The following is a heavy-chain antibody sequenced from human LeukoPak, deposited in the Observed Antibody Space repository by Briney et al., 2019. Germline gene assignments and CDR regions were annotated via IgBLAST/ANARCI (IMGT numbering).Heavy chain of an antibody. J-gene: IGHJ6*02. D-gene: IGHD3-9*01. Sequence: GGSLRLSCAASGFTFSSYAMSWVRQAPGKGLEWVSAISGSGGSTYYADSVKGRFTISRDNAKNSLYLQMNSLRAEDTAVYYCARDLGYFDPVGDYYYYGMDVWGQGTTVTVSS. CDR3: ARDLGYFDPVGDYYYYGMDV. CDR2: ISGSGGST. CDR1: GFTFSSYA. V-gene: IGHV3-23*01.